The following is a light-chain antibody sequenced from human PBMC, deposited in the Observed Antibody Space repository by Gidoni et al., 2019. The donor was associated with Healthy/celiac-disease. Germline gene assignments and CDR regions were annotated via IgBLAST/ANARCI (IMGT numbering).Light chain of an antibody. V-gene: IGKV1-39*01. CDR2: AAS. Sequence: DIQMTQSPYSLSASVGDRVTITCLASQRISSYLNWYQQKPGKAPKLLIYAASSLQSGVPSRFSGSGTGTDFTLTSSRRQPEDVATYYCQQSYSTPRTFGGGTKVEIK. CDR1: QRISSY. CDR3: QQSYSTPRT. J-gene: IGKJ4*01.